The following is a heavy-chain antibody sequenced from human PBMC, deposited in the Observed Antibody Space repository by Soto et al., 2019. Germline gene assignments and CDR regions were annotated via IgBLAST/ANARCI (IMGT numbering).Heavy chain of an antibody. D-gene: IGHD1-1*01. Sequence: SETLSLTCTVSGGSISSYYWSWIRQPPGKGLEWIGYIYYSGSTNYNPSLKSRVTISVDTSKNQFSLKLSSVTAADTAVYYCATTGTTGLDYYSCGMDVLVQGTTVTVSS. CDR3: ATTGTTGLDYYSCGMDV. V-gene: IGHV4-59*01. CDR1: GGSISSYY. J-gene: IGHJ6*02. CDR2: IYYSGST.